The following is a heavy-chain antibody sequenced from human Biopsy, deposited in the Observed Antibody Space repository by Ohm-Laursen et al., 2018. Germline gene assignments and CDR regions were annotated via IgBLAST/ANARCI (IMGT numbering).Heavy chain of an antibody. V-gene: IGHV3-21*01. J-gene: IGHJ6*02. CDR1: GFSVSSYD. D-gene: IGHD6-6*01. CDR3: ARDSSRRAREGGMDV. Sequence: SLRLSCSASGFSVSSYDMNWVRQAPGKGLEWISYISETSSHIYDADSVRGRFTVARDIGKNSLYLQLNSLRVEDTAVYYCARDSSRRAREGGMDVWGQGTTATVSS. CDR2: ISETSSHI.